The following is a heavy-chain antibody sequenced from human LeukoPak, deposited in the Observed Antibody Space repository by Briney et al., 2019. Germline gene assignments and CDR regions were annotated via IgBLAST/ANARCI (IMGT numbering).Heavy chain of an antibody. V-gene: IGHV3-13*01. CDR2: IASAGDT. CDR1: GFTFSTYD. J-gene: IGHJ6*02. Sequence: GGSLRLSCAASGFTFSTYDMRWVRQAIGKGLEWVSGIASAGDTFYSGSVKGRFTISRENAKKSSYLQMNSLRAGDTAVYYCARDARYYDFWSGYPRGYYYGMDVWGQGTTVTVSS. D-gene: IGHD3-3*01. CDR3: ARDARYYDFWSGYPRGYYYGMDV.